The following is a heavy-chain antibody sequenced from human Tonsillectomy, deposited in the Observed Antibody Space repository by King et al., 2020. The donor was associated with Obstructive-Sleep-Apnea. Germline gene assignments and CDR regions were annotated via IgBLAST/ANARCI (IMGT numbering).Heavy chain of an antibody. J-gene: IGHJ4*02. V-gene: IGHV3-21*01. Sequence: VQLVESGGGLVKPGGSLRLSCAASGFTFSTYSMTWVRQAPGKGLEWVSSIGSSTNYIVYADSVKGRFSISRDNTKSSLYLQMNSLRAEDTAVYYCARDLAWIQIGPDYWGQGTLVTVSS. D-gene: IGHD5-18*01. CDR3: ARDLAWIQIGPDY. CDR1: GFTFSTYS. CDR2: IGSSTNYI.